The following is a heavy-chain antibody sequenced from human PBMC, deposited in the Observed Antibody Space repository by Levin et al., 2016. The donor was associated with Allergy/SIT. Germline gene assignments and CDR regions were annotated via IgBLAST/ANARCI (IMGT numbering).Heavy chain of an antibody. CDR2: TYYRSKWYN. CDR3: ARGGAVAGKGRGFRFFDY. CDR1: GDSVSSNSAA. V-gene: IGHV6-1*01. D-gene: IGHD6-19*01. J-gene: IGHJ4*02. Sequence: SETLSLTCAISGDSVSSNSAAWNWIRQSPSRGLEWLGRTYYRSKWYNDYAVSVKSRITINPDTSKNQFSLQLNSVTPEDTAVYYCARGGAVAGKGRGFRFFDYWGQGTLVTVSS.